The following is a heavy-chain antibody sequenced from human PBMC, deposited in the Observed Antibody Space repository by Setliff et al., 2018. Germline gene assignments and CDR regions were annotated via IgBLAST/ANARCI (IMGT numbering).Heavy chain of an antibody. V-gene: IGHV3-7*01. J-gene: IGHJ6*02. Sequence: PGGSLRLSCAASGFPFSTYWLNWVRQAPGKGLEWVANIKQDGSEKYYVDSVKGRFTIARDNAQNSLYLQMDSLRAEDTAVYYCARDGVYYGMDVWGQGTSVTVSS. CDR1: GFPFSTYW. CDR2: IKQDGSEK. CDR3: ARDGVYYGMDV.